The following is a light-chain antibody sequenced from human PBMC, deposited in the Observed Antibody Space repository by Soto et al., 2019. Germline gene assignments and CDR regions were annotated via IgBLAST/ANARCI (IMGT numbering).Light chain of an antibody. Sequence: DIQMTQSPSTLSASVGDRVTITCRVSQTIDSWLAWYQQRPGKPPNLLIYKASTLASGVPSRFSGSGSGTEFTLTINSLQPDDFATYYCQQYNGYSTWTFGQGTKVDIK. V-gene: IGKV1-5*03. CDR1: QTIDSW. J-gene: IGKJ1*01. CDR3: QQYNGYSTWT. CDR2: KAS.